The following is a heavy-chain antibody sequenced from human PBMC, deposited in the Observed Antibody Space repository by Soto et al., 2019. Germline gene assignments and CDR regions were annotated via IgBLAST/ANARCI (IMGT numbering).Heavy chain of an antibody. Sequence: QLVESGGGMVPPGKSLRLSCTGSGFNFGNFAVHWVRQTPVKGLEWVAVISSHGRHQYYSDSVKGRFTISRDNSNNTVPLQLSSLRLEDTPVYYCAKDLGSSGWDDFDHWGQGTLVTVSS. CDR2: ISSHGRHQ. CDR1: GFNFGNFA. V-gene: IGHV3-30*18. D-gene: IGHD6-19*01. J-gene: IGHJ4*02. CDR3: AKDLGSSGWDDFDH.